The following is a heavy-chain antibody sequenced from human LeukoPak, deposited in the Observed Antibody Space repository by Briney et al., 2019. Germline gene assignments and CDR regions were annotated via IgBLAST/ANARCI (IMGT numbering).Heavy chain of an antibody. D-gene: IGHD6-6*01. CDR2: IIPIFGTA. CDR3: AREATLEYSSSSGRSPVDY. J-gene: IGHJ4*02. Sequence: SVKVSCKASGGTFISDAISWVRQAPGQGLEWMGGIIPIFGTANYAQKFQGRVTITADESTSTAYMELSSLRSEDTAVYYCAREATLEYSSSSGRSPVDYWGQGTLVTVSS. V-gene: IGHV1-69*13. CDR1: GGTFISDA.